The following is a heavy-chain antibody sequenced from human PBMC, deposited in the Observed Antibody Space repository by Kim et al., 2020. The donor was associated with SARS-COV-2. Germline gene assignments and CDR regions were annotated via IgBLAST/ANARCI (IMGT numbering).Heavy chain of an antibody. D-gene: IGHD2-21*02. CDR3: ARVRGDWVEIDY. CDR1: GYTFARSG. V-gene: IGHV1-3*01. Sequence: ASVKVSCKGSGYTFARSGMHWVRQAPGQRLEWVGWINAANGNTEESQNFQDRVSITRDTFAITVYLERNKQRSEDTGVYYCARVRGDWVEIDYWGQGTLLTVSA. J-gene: IGHJ4*02. CDR2: INAANGNT.